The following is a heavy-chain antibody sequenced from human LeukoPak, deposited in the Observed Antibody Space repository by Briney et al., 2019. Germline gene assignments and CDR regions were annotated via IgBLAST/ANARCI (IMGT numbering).Heavy chain of an antibody. CDR1: GGSISSSSYY. Sequence: SETLSLTCTVSGGSISSSSYYWGWIRQPPGKGLEWIGSIYYSGSTYYNPSLKSRVTISVDTSKNQFSLKLSSVTAVDTAVYYCARAMYSSSSSGYYYMDVWGKGTTVTDSS. J-gene: IGHJ6*03. CDR2: IYYSGST. CDR3: ARAMYSSSSSGYYYMDV. V-gene: IGHV4-39*07. D-gene: IGHD6-6*01.